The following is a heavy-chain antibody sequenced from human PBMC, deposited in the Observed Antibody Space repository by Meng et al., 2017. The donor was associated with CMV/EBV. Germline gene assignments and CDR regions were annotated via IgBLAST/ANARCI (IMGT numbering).Heavy chain of an antibody. D-gene: IGHD2-21*02. CDR3: ASTARNYYYYGMDV. J-gene: IGHJ6*02. CDR1: GFTFSSYS. CDR2: ISSSSSYI. Sequence: GESLKISCAASGFTFSSYSMNWVRQAPGKGLEWVSSISSSSSYIYYADSVKGRFTISRDNAKNSLYLQMNSLRAEDTAVYYCASTARNYYYYGMDVWGQGTTVTVSS. V-gene: IGHV3-21*01.